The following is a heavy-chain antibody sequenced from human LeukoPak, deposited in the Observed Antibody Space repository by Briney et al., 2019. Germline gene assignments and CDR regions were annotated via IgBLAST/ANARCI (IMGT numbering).Heavy chain of an antibody. CDR1: GGTFSSYA. J-gene: IGHJ6*02. Sequence: ASVKVSCKASGGTFSSYAISWVRQAPGQGLEWMGWMNPNSGNTRYAQKVQGRITMTRGTSISTAYMELSSLRSEDTAVYYCARGPTLVRGVIMPDSVGGMDVWGQGTTVTVSS. D-gene: IGHD3-10*01. CDR2: MNPNSGNT. CDR3: ARGPTLVRGVIMPDSVGGMDV. V-gene: IGHV1-8*02.